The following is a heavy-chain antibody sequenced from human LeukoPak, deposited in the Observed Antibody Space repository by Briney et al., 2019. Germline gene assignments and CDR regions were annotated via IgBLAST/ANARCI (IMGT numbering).Heavy chain of an antibody. V-gene: IGHV3-64*01. D-gene: IGHD2-21*02. CDR3: ATRAYCGGDCPARGAFDI. J-gene: IGHJ3*02. CDR2: ISSNGGST. CDR1: GFTFSSYA. Sequence: PGGSLRLSCAASGFTFSSYAMHWVRQAPGKGLEYVSAISSNGGSTYYANSVKGRFTISRDNSKNTLYLQMGSLRAEDMAVYYCATRAYCGGDCPARGAFDIWGQGTMVTVSS.